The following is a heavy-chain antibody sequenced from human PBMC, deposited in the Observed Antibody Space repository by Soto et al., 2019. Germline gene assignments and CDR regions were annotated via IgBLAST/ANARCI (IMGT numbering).Heavy chain of an antibody. CDR3: ARSEGIAVAGTYPVYYYGMDV. V-gene: IGHV3-21*01. Sequence: GGSLRLSCAASGFTFSSYSMNWVRQAPGKGLEWVSSISSSSSYIYYADSVKGRFTISRDNAKNSLYLQMNSLRAEDTAAYYCARSEGIAVAGTYPVYYYGMDVWGQGTTVTVSS. CDR2: ISSSSSYI. D-gene: IGHD6-19*01. J-gene: IGHJ6*02. CDR1: GFTFSSYS.